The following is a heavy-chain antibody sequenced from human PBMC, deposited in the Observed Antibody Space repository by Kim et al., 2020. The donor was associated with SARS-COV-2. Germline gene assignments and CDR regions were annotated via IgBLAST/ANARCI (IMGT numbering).Heavy chain of an antibody. J-gene: IGHJ6*02. CDR3: AKGRATSNYGMDV. V-gene: IGHV3-23*01. Sequence: YADSVKGRFTISRDNSRNTLHLQMNSRRPEDTAVYYCAKGRATSNYGMDVWGQGTTVTVSS.